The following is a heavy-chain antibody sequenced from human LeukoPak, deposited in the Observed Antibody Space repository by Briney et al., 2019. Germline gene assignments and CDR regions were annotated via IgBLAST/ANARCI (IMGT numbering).Heavy chain of an antibody. J-gene: IGHJ4*02. Sequence: SETLSLTCTVSGGSISGFYWSWIRQPPGKGLEWIGAIYYSGSTNYNPSLKSRLTISVDTSKNQFSLKLSSVTAADTAVYYCARVLQNWNDGPILDYWGQGTLVTVSS. CDR3: ARVLQNWNDGPILDY. V-gene: IGHV4-59*01. CDR1: GGSISGFY. CDR2: IYYSGST. D-gene: IGHD1-1*01.